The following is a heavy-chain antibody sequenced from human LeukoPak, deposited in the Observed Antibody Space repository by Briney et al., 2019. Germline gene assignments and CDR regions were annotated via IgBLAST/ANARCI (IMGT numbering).Heavy chain of an antibody. J-gene: IGHJ5*02. V-gene: IGHV4-4*02. CDR2: IYYSGST. D-gene: IGHD6-13*01. CDR1: GGSISSSNW. Sequence: SGTLSLTCAVSGGSISSSNWWSWVRQPPGKGLEWIGYIYYSGSTNYNPSLKSRVTISVDTSKNQFSLKLSSVTAADTAVYYCARTRSSSWYGSGWFDPWGQGTLVTVSS. CDR3: ARTRSSSWYGSGWFDP.